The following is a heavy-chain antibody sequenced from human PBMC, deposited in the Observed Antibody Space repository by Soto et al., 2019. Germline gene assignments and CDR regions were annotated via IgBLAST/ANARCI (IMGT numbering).Heavy chain of an antibody. J-gene: IGHJ6*02. V-gene: IGHV1-8*01. D-gene: IGHD1-1*01. CDR2: MNPNSGNT. Sequence: QVQLVQSGAEVKKPGASVKVSCKASGYTFTSYDINWVRQATGQGLEWMGWMNPNSGNTGYAQKFQGRVTMTRNTSISTAYMEMRSLRSEDTAVYYCARERTGTTSMDVWGQGTTVTVSS. CDR3: ARERTGTTSMDV. CDR1: GYTFTSYD.